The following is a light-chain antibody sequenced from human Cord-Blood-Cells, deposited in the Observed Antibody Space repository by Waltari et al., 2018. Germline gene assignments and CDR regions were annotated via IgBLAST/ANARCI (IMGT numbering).Light chain of an antibody. J-gene: IGLJ3*02. CDR3: QSYDSSLSGWG. Sequence: QSVLTQPPSVSGAPGQRVTISCTGSSSNIGAGYDVHWYQQLPGPAPKLLIYGNSNRPSGVPDRFSGSKSGTSASLAITGLQAEDEADYYCQSYDSSLSGWGFGGGTKLTVL. CDR2: GNS. CDR1: SSNIGAGYD. V-gene: IGLV1-40*01.